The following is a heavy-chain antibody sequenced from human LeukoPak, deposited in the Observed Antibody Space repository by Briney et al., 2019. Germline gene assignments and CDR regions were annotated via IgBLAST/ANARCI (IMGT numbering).Heavy chain of an antibody. D-gene: IGHD3-16*01. V-gene: IGHV4-39*01. CDR2: IYYSGST. J-gene: IGHJ4*02. CDR1: GGSISSSSYY. CDR3: ARQGGSAIEY. Sequence: SETLSLTCTVSGGSISSSSYYWGWIRQPPGKGLGWIGSIYYSGSTYYNPSLKSRVTISVDTSKNQFSLKLSSVTAADTAVYYCARQGGSAIEYWGQGTLVTVSS.